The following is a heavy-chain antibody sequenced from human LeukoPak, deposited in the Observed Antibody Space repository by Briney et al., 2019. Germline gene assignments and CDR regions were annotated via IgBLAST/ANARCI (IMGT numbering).Heavy chain of an antibody. CDR2: ISSGSSYI. Sequence: GGSLRLSCAASGFTFSSYSMNWVRQAPGKGLERVSSISSGSSYIYYADSVKGRFTISRDNAKNSLYLQMNSLRAEDTAVYYCASGQPKGSIAVAGEKYYMDVWGKGTTVTVSS. J-gene: IGHJ6*03. V-gene: IGHV3-21*01. D-gene: IGHD6-19*01. CDR1: GFTFSSYS. CDR3: ASGQPKGSIAVAGEKYYMDV.